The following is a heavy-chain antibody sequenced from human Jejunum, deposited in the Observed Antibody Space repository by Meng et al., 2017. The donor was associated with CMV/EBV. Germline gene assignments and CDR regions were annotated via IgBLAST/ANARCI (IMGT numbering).Heavy chain of an antibody. CDR1: GYNFTDYY. Sequence: CKVSGYNFTDYYIHWVQQAPGKGLEWMGLVDPEDGETIYAEKSQGRVTISADTSTDTIYMELSSLRSEDTAVYFCALGLYTTSWFFDLWGRGTLVTVSS. D-gene: IGHD1-14*01. V-gene: IGHV1-69-2*01. J-gene: IGHJ2*01. CDR2: VDPEDGET. CDR3: ALGLYTTSWFFDL.